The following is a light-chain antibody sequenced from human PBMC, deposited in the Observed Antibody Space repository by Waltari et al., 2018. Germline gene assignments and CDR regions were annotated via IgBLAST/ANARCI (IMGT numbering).Light chain of an antibody. CDR1: QTVSTY. V-gene: IGKV3-11*01. Sequence: IVLTQSPATLSLSPGERATLSCRASQTVSTYLAWFQQKPGQAPRLLIYDASTRAPGIPARFSGSGSGTDFSLTISRLEPEDFAVYYCLQRSLWPWTFGQGTKVAVK. CDR3: LQRSLWPWT. J-gene: IGKJ1*01. CDR2: DAS.